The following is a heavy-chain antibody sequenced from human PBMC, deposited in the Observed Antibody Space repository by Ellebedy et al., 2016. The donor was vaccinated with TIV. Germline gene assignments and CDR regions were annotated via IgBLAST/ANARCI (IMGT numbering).Heavy chain of an antibody. CDR2: IYYSGST. J-gene: IGHJ3*02. Sequence: MPSETLSLTCTVSGGSISSYYWSRIRQPPGKGLEWIGYIYYSGSTNYNPSLKSRVTISVDTSKNQFSLKLSSVTAADTAVYYCARHEATLDAFDIWGQGTMVTVSS. D-gene: IGHD1-1*01. CDR3: ARHEATLDAFDI. CDR1: GGSISSYY. V-gene: IGHV4-59*08.